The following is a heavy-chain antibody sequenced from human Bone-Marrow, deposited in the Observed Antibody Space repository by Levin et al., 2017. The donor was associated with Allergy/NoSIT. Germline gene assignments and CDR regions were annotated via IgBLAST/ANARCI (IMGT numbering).Heavy chain of an antibody. J-gene: IGHJ6*03. CDR2: IYYSGST. CDR3: ARVGLLPTYYYYYMDV. Sequence: SETLSLTCTVSGGSISSGGYYWSWIRQHPGKGLEWIGYIYYSGSTYYNPSLKSRVTISVDTSKNQFSLKLSSVTAADTAVYYCARVGLLPTYYYYYMDVWGKGTTVTVSS. V-gene: IGHV4-31*03. CDR1: GGSISSGGYY. D-gene: IGHD1-26*01.